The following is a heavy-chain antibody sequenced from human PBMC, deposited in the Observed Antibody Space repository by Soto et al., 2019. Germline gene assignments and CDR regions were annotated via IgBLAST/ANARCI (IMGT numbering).Heavy chain of an antibody. CDR1: GGTFSSYA. J-gene: IGHJ3*02. V-gene: IGHV1-46*01. CDR3: ARASRRITMIVLFTAARTHDAFDI. Sequence: ASVKVSCKASGGTFSSYAISWVRQAPGQGLEWMGRINPSGGSTSYAQKFQGRVTMTRDTSTSTVYMELSSLRSEDTAVYYCARASRRITMIVLFTAARTHDAFDIWGQGTMVTVSS. D-gene: IGHD3-22*01. CDR2: INPSGGST.